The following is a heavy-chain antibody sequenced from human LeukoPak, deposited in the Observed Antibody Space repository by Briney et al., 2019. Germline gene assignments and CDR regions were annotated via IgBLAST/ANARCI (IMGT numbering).Heavy chain of an antibody. CDR1: GFTFSSYG. CDR3: ATYIVGPTLDY. D-gene: IGHD1-26*01. CDR2: ISGSRSSI. Sequence: QTGGSLRLSCAASGFTFSSYGMHWVRQAPGKGLEWVSYISGSRSSIYYADSVKGRFSISRDNAKNSLYLQMNSLRAEDTAVYYCATYIVGPTLDYWGQGTLVTVSS. V-gene: IGHV3-48*04. J-gene: IGHJ4*02.